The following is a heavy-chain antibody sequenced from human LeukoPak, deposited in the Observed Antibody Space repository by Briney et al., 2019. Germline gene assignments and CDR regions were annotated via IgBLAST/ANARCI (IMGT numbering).Heavy chain of an antibody. CDR2: ISSSGNTI. CDR1: GFTFSSFD. J-gene: IGHJ6*03. D-gene: IGHD4-23*01. Sequence: PGGSLRLSCAASGFTFSSFDMNWVRQAPGKGLEWLSYISSSGNTIYYADSVRGRFTISRDNAKNSLYLQINRLRAEDTAVYYCAREFGYGDNSADYWHYYMDVWGKGTTVTVSS. V-gene: IGHV3-48*03. CDR3: AREFGYGDNSADYWHYYMDV.